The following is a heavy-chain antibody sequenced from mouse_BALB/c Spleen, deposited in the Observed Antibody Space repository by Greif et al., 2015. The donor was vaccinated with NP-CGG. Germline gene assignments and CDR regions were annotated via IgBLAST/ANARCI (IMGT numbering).Heavy chain of an antibody. Sequence: DLVKPGASVKLSCKASGYTFTSYWINWIKQRPGQGLEWIGRIAPGSGSTYYNEMFKGKATLTVDTSSSTAYIQLSSLSSEDSSGYVRARGGLRPYAMDYWGQGTSVTVSS. CDR1: GYTFTSYW. J-gene: IGHJ4*01. CDR3: ARGGLRPYAMDY. D-gene: IGHD2-4*01. V-gene: IGHV1S41*01. CDR2: IAPGSGST.